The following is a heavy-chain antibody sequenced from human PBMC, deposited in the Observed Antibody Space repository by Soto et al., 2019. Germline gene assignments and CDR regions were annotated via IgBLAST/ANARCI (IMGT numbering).Heavy chain of an antibody. CDR3: ARGSATGWHVNGRAYIDH. CDR1: GFTFGNYY. V-gene: IGHV3-11*01. J-gene: IGHJ4*02. D-gene: IGHD6-19*01. Sequence: QVRLVESGGGLVTPGGSLRVSCAASGFTFGNYYMSWIRQAPGKGLEWVSSISSRDLSIFYADSVKGRFTISWDNSNNLLFLHMTGLRAADTAVYYCARGSATGWHVNGRAYIDHWGQGALVTVSS. CDR2: ISSRDLSI.